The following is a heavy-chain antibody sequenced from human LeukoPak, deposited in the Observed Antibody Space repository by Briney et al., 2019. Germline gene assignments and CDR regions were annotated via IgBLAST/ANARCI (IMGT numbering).Heavy chain of an antibody. CDR1: GGTFSSYA. CDR3: ARSLVVPAAIRPNYYYYYYMDV. V-gene: IGHV1-69*05. CDR2: IIPIFGTA. Sequence: SVKVSCKASGGTFSSYAISWVRQAPGQGLEWMGGIIPIFGTANYAQKFQGRVTITTDESTSTAYMELSSLRSEDTAVYYCARSLVVPAAIRPNYYYYYYMDVWGKGTMVTVSS. D-gene: IGHD2-2*02. J-gene: IGHJ6*03.